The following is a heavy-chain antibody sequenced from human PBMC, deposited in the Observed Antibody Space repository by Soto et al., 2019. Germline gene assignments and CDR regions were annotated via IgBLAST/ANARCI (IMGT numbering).Heavy chain of an antibody. J-gene: IGHJ6*02. CDR2: IYYSGST. V-gene: IGHV4-31*03. CDR1: GGSISSGGYY. CDR3: ARGPGTNDYYGMDV. Sequence: SETLSLTCTVSGGSISSGGYYWSWIRQHPGKGLEWIGYIYYSGSTYYNPSLKSRVTISVDTSKNQFSLKLSSVTAADTAVYYCARGPGTNDYYGMDVWGQGTTVTVSS.